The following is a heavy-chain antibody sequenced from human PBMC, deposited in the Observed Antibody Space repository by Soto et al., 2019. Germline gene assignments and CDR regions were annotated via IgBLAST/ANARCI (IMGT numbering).Heavy chain of an antibody. J-gene: IGHJ4*02. D-gene: IGHD6-6*01. CDR2: IYPVDSDT. CDR3: ARRLYSSSPGDYFDY. Sequence: AGESLKISCKGSGYSFTTYWIGWVRQMPGKGLECMGIIYPVDSDTRYSPSFQGQVTISADKSISTAYLQWNSLKASDTAMYYCARRLYSSSPGDYFDYWGQGTLVTVSS. CDR1: GYSFTTYW. V-gene: IGHV5-51*01.